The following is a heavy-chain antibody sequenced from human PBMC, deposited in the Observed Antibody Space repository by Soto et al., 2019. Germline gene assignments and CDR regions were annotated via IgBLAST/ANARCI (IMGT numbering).Heavy chain of an antibody. J-gene: IGHJ4*02. CDR1: GYSFTSY. Sequence: ASVKVSCKASGYSFTSYVNWVRQAPGQGLEWMGWMNTYTGNTDYAQSLRGRVTMTRDTSTDTAYMELRSLRSDDTAMYYCARAVAVPADFDYWGQGTLVTVSS. CDR2: MNTYTGNT. D-gene: IGHD6-19*01. CDR3: ARAVAVPADFDY. V-gene: IGHV1-18*01.